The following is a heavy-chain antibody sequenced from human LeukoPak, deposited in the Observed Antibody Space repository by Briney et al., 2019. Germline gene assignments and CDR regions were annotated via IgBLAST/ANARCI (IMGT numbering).Heavy chain of an antibody. Sequence: GGSLRLSCAASGFTFSSYAMSWVRQAPGKGLEWASAISGSGGSTYYADSVKGRFTISRDNSKNTLYLQMNSLRAEDTAVYYCAKDRVLRYFDWLPLGFDYWGQGTLVTVSS. V-gene: IGHV3-23*01. J-gene: IGHJ4*02. CDR2: ISGSGGST. CDR3: AKDRVLRYFDWLPLGFDY. CDR1: GFTFSSYA. D-gene: IGHD3-9*01.